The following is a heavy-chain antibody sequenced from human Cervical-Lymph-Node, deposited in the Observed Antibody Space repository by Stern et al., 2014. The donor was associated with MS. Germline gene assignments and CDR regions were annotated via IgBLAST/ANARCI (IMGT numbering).Heavy chain of an antibody. CDR2: IWYDGSNQ. Sequence: VQLVESGGGVVQPGRSLRLSCSASGFTFSTYGMHWVRQAPGKGLEWLAIIWYDGSNQYYVDSVKGRFTISRDNDKNTLYLQMNSLRAEDTAVYYCARGTDIRVSLIDYWGQGTLVTVSS. D-gene: IGHD2-8*01. J-gene: IGHJ4*02. V-gene: IGHV3-33*01. CDR3: ARGTDIRVSLIDY. CDR1: GFTFSTYG.